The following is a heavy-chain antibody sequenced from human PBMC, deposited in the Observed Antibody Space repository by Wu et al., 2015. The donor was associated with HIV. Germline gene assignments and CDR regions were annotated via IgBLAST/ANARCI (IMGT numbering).Heavy chain of an antibody. D-gene: IGHD6-13*01. CDR2: IMPVIGTA. CDR1: GGTFNSDV. V-gene: IGHV1-69*12. CDR3: VRDGGRRFGGSWYPNFDK. J-gene: IGHJ4*02. Sequence: QVQLVQSGAEVKKPGSSVKVSCTASGGTFNSDVITWMRQAPGQGLEWMGGIMPVIGTAHYAQKFQGRVTITADEVTKTGYMEMTSLRSDDTAVYYCVRDGGRRFGGSWYPNFDKWGQGTLITVSS.